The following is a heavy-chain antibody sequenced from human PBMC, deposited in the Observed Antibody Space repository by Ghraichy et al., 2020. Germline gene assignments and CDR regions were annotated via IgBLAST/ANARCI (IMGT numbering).Heavy chain of an antibody. J-gene: IGHJ4*02. D-gene: IGHD6-19*01. CDR1: GFTFSSYG. Sequence: GGSLRLSCAASGFTFSSYGMSWVRQAPGEGLEWVSAIGGSGVTTYYADSVKGRFTISRDNSKNTLYLQMNSLRAEDTAIYYCAKRGWSSGHPKYYFDYWGQGTLVTVSS. CDR3: AKRGWSSGHPKYYFDY. CDR2: IGGSGVTT. V-gene: IGHV3-23*01.